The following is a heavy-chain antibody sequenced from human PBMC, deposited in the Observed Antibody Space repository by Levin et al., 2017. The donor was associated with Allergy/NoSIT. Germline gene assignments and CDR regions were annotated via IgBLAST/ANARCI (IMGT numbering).Heavy chain of an antibody. CDR1: GYTFTGYY. CDR2: IDPFSGDT. Sequence: ASVKVSCKASGYTFTGYYVHWVRQAPGQGLEWMGWIDPFSGDTNYAQKFQGKVTMTRDTMNTAYLELSRLRSDDTAVYYFARFPPTYQLLENTPKDFYYGLDVWGQGTTVIVSS. J-gene: IGHJ6*02. CDR3: ARFPPTYQLLENTPKDFYYGLDV. D-gene: IGHD2-2*01. V-gene: IGHV1-2*02.